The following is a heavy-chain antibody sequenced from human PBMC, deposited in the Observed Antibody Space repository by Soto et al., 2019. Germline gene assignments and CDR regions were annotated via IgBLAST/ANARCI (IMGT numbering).Heavy chain of an antibody. Sequence: SVKVSCKASGGTFSSYTISWVRQAPGQGLEWMGRIIPILGIANYAQKFQGRVTITADKSTSTAYMELSSLRSEDTAVYYCARDGGEMATILGYYYGMDGWGQGNTVTVSS. CDR1: GGTFSSYT. J-gene: IGHJ6*02. CDR3: ARDGGEMATILGYYYGMDG. CDR2: IIPILGIA. D-gene: IGHD5-12*01. V-gene: IGHV1-69*04.